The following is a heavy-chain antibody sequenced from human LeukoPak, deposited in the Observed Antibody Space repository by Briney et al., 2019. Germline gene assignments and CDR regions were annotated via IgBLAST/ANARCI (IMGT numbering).Heavy chain of an antibody. V-gene: IGHV3-23*01. J-gene: IGHJ4*02. D-gene: IGHD3-9*01. Sequence: PGGSLRLSCVASGFTFSNYAMSWVRQAPGKGLEWVSVITGSGTNRYYADSLKGRFTTSRDNSKNTVFLQMNSLRHEDTAIYYCVIWGDYDVLTGYYVPDYWGQGTLVTVAS. CDR1: GFTFSNYA. CDR2: ITGSGTNR. CDR3: VIWGDYDVLTGYYVPDY.